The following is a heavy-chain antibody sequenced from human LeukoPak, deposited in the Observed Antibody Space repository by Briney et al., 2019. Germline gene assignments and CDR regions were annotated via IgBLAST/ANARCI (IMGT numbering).Heavy chain of an antibody. J-gene: IGHJ5*02. CDR3: ARVVGVVIREGWFDP. CDR2: ISSSGSTI. Sequence: PGGSLRLSCAASGFTFSSYEMNWVRQAPGKGLEGVSYISSSGSTIYYADSVKVRFTISRDNAKNSLYLQMNSLRAEDTAVYYCARVVGVVIREGWFDPWGQGTLVTVSS. CDR1: GFTFSSYE. D-gene: IGHD3-3*01. V-gene: IGHV3-48*03.